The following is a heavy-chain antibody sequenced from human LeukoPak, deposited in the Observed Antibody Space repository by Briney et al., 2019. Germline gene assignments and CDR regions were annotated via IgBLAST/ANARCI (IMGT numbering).Heavy chain of an antibody. D-gene: IGHD1-26*01. CDR1: GFTFSNYW. Sequence: GGSLRLSCAASGFTFSNYWMTWVRQAPGSGLEWVATIKQDGSDKYYVDSVKGRFTVSRDNAKNSLYLQMNSLRVEDTAVYYCAKNGGSFDYWGQGTLVTVSS. J-gene: IGHJ4*02. CDR2: IKQDGSDK. CDR3: AKNGGSFDY. V-gene: IGHV3-7*01.